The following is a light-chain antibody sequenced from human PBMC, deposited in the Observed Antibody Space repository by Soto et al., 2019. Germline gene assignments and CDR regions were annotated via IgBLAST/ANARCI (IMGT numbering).Light chain of an antibody. V-gene: IGKV1-9*01. CDR3: QHLNSFPIP. Sequence: IQLTQSPSSLSASVGDRVTISCRASQGIANFLAWYQQKPGKAPKLLIYGASTLQSGVPSRFSGSGSGTDFTLIISSLQPEDFATYYCQHLNSFPIPFGPGTKVDIK. CDR1: QGIANF. J-gene: IGKJ3*01. CDR2: GAS.